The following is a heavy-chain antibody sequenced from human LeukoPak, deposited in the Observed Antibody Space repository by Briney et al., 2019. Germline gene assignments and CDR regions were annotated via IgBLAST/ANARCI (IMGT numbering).Heavy chain of an antibody. Sequence: SETLSLTCTVSGGSISSGDYYWSWLRQPPGKGLEWIGYIYYSGSTYYNPSLKSRVTISVDTSKNQSSLKLSSVTAADTAVYYCGRDGHDYYGMDVWGQGTTGTVSS. V-gene: IGHV4-30-4*01. CDR1: GGSISSGDYY. CDR3: GRDGHDYYGMDV. J-gene: IGHJ6*02. CDR2: IYYSGST.